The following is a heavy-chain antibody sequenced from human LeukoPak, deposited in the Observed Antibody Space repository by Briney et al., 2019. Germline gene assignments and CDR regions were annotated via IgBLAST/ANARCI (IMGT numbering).Heavy chain of an antibody. J-gene: IGHJ6*03. D-gene: IGHD4-17*01. CDR2: ISGSGGRT. CDR3: AKAPTTVTSGYYYMDV. Sequence: GGSLRLSCVASGFTYSRYVMTWVRQAPGKGLEWVSAISGSGGRTYYADPGKGRFTISRDNSKNTLYLQRNSLRAEDTAVYYCAKAPTTVTSGYYYMDVWGKGTTVTISS. CDR1: GFTYSRYV. V-gene: IGHV3-23*01.